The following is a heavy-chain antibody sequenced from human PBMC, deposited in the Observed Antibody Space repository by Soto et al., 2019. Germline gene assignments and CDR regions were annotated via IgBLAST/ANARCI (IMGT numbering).Heavy chain of an antibody. V-gene: IGHV4-61*01. J-gene: IGHJ4*02. CDR2: IYYSGST. Sequence: SETLSLTCTVSGGSVNSEIYYWSWIRQPPGKGLEWIGHIYYSGSTNYNPSVKSRVTVSVDMLKNQFSLRLRSVTAADTAVYYCATRTVFRPLDYWGQGTLVTVSS. CDR3: ATRTVFRPLDY. CDR1: GGSVNSEIYY.